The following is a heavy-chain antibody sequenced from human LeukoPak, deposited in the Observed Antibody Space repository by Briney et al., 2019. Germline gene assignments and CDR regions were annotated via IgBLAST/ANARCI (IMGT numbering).Heavy chain of an antibody. CDR3: ASRYYDSSGYYYNAFDI. Sequence: GGSLRLSCAASGFTFSDYYMSWIRQAPGKGLEWVSSISSSSSYIYYADSVKGRFTISRDNAKNSLYLQMNSLRAEDTAVYYCASRYYDSSGYYYNAFDIWGQGTMVTVSS. CDR1: GFTFSDYY. D-gene: IGHD3-22*01. J-gene: IGHJ3*02. CDR2: ISSSSSYI. V-gene: IGHV3-11*06.